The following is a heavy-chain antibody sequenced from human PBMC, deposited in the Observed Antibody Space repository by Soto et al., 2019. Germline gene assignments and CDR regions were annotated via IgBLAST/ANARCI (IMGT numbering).Heavy chain of an antibody. CDR1: GGTFSSYT. CDR2: IIPILGIA. CDR3: ASYAYSSEGVDY. D-gene: IGHD6-19*01. V-gene: IGHV1-69*02. Sequence: QVQLVQSGAEVKKPGSSVKVSCKASGGTFSSYTISWVRQAPGQGLEWMGRIIPILGIANYAQKFQGRVXIXAXNSTSTAYMELSSLRSEDTAVYYCASYAYSSEGVDYWGQGTLVTVSS. J-gene: IGHJ4*02.